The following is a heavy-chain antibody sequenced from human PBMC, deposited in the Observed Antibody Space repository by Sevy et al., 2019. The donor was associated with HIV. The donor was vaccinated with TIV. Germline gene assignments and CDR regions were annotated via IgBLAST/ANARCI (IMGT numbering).Heavy chain of an antibody. CDR1: GFTFSKYS. V-gene: IGHV3-23*01. CDR3: AREGCTKPHDY. Sequence: GGSLRLPCAASGFTFSKYSMSWVRQPPGKGLEWVSTLSFGCGEINYADSVKGRFTISRDNSKSSVYLQMNNLRPEETAVYYCAREGCTKPHDYWGQGTLVTVSS. J-gene: IGHJ4*02. D-gene: IGHD2-8*01. CDR2: LSFGCGEI.